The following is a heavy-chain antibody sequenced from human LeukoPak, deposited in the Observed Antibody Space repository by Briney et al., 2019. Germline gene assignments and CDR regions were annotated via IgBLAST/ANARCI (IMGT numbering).Heavy chain of an antibody. V-gene: IGHV4-34*01. CDR1: GGSFSGYY. D-gene: IGHD3-10*01. CDR3: ARVPNSGSTGGAFDI. CDR2: IYHNGST. J-gene: IGHJ3*02. Sequence: SETLSLACAVYGGSFSGYYWSWIRQPPGKGLEWIGEIYHNGSTNYNPSLKSRVTISVDTSKNQFSLKLSSVTAADTAVYYCARVPNSGSTGGAFDIWGQGTMVTVSS.